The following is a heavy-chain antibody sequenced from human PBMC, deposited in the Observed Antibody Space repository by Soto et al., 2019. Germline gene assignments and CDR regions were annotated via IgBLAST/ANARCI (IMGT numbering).Heavy chain of an antibody. D-gene: IGHD6-19*01. Sequence: ASVKVSCKASGYTFTSYYMHWVRQAPGQGLEWMGIINPSGGSTSHAQKFQGRVTMTRDTSTSTVYMELSSLRSEDTAVYYCATDSSGWATAVYYYGMDVWGQGTTVTVSS. V-gene: IGHV1-46*01. CDR3: ATDSSGWATAVYYYGMDV. CDR2: INPSGGST. CDR1: GYTFTSYY. J-gene: IGHJ6*02.